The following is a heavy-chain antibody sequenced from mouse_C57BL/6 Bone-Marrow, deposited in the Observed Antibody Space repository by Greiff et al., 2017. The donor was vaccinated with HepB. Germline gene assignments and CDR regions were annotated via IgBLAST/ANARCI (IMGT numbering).Heavy chain of an antibody. CDR1: GFTFSSYA. J-gene: IGHJ3*01. D-gene: IGHD2-1*01. CDR2: ISSGGDYI. Sequence: EVKLVESGEGLVKPGGSLKLSCAASGFTFSSYAMSWVRQTPEKRLEWVAYISSGGDYIYYADTVKGRFTISRDNARNTLYLQMSSLKSEDTAMYYCTRDHDYGNPFAYWGQGTLVTVSA. V-gene: IGHV5-9-1*02. CDR3: TRDHDYGNPFAY.